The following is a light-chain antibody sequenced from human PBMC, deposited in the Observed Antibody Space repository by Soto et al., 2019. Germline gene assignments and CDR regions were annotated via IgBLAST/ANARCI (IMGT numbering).Light chain of an antibody. CDR2: DAS. CDR1: QSVSSY. V-gene: IGKV3-11*01. Sequence: EIVLTQSPATLSLSPGERATLSCRASQSVSSYLAWYQQKAGQAPRLLIYDASNRATGIPARFSGSGSGTDFTLTISSLEPEDFVVYFLQHHRNWQLTFGQGTLLEIK. J-gene: IGKJ5*01. CDR3: QHHRNWQLT.